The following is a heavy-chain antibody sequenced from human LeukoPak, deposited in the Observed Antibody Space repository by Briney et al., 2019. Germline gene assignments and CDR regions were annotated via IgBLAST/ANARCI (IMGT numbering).Heavy chain of an antibody. Sequence: PSETLSLTCTVSGGSISSSSYYWGWIRQPPGKGLEWTGSIYYSGSTYYNPSLKSRVTISVDTSKNQFSLKLSSVTAADTAVYYCARHFPRGDYTPGWFDPWGQGTLVTVSS. CDR2: IYYSGST. CDR1: GGSISSSSYY. V-gene: IGHV4-39*01. D-gene: IGHD4-17*01. CDR3: ARHFPRGDYTPGWFDP. J-gene: IGHJ5*02.